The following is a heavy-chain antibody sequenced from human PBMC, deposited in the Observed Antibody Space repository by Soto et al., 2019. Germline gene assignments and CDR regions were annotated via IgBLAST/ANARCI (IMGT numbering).Heavy chain of an antibody. D-gene: IGHD3-3*01. V-gene: IGHV2-5*02. Sequence: QINLIESGPTLVKPTQTLTLTCTFSGFSLSTSGAAVGWXXXXXXXXXXXXXXXXWDGDKRYNASLGNRLTITKDTSMNQVVLTLTNVDPADTATYYCAHRATMTIFGLIIDNGIWFDPWGQGTRVIVSS. J-gene: IGHJ5*02. CDR1: GFSLSTSGAA. CDR3: AHRATMTIFGLIIDNGIWFDP. CDR2: XXWDGDK.